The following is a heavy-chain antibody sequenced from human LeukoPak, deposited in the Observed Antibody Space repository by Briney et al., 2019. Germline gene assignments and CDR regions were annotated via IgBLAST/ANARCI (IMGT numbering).Heavy chain of an antibody. J-gene: IGHJ3*02. CDR1: GYTFTGYY. CDR3: ASDILTGYLDAFDI. V-gene: IGHV1-2*02. D-gene: IGHD3-9*01. CDR2: INPNSGGT. Sequence: GASVKVSCKASGYTFTGYYMHWVRQAPGQGLEWMGWINPNSGGTNYAQKFQGRVTMTRDTSISTAYMELSRLRSDDTAVYHCASDILTGYLDAFDIWGQGTMVTVSS.